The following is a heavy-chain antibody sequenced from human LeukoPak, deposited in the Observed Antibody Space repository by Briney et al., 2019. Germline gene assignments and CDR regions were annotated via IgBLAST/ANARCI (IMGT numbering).Heavy chain of an antibody. CDR2: IYYSGST. V-gene: IGHV4-59*12. CDR1: GGSISSYY. J-gene: IGHJ4*02. D-gene: IGHD3-10*01. CDR3: ATALSMVRGVTFDY. Sequence: PSETLSLTCTVSGGSISSYYWSWIRQPPGKGLEWIGYIYYSGSTNYNPSLKSRVTISVDTSKNQFSLKLSSVTAADTAVYYCATALSMVRGVTFDYWGQGTLVTVSS.